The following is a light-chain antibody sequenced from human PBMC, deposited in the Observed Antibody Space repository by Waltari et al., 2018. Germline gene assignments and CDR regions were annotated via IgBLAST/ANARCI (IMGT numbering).Light chain of an antibody. CDR3: AAWDDSLSGRV. Sequence: QPVLTQPPSASGTPGQRVTISCSGSSSNIGSNSVYWYQPVPGTAPKLFIYRNKQRPSGLPDRFSGSKSGTSASLAITGLRSDDEGDYYCAAWDDSLSGRVFGGGTKLTVL. V-gene: IGLV1-47*01. CDR1: SSNIGSNS. J-gene: IGLJ3*02. CDR2: RNK.